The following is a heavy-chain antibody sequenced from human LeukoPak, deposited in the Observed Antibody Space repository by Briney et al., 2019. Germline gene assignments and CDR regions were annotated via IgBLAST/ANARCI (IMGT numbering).Heavy chain of an antibody. J-gene: IGHJ4*02. V-gene: IGHV4-38-2*02. CDR2: IYHSGST. D-gene: IGHD3-10*01. CDR1: GYSISSGHY. Sequence: SETLSLTCSVSGYSISSGHYWGWIRQPPGKRLEWIGSIYHSGSTFYNPSLKSRVTISVDTSKNQFSLNLNSVTAADTAVYYCARRPPSYSDNSGTYYLGGFDYWGQGTLVTVSS. CDR3: ARRPPSYSDNSGTYYLGGFDY.